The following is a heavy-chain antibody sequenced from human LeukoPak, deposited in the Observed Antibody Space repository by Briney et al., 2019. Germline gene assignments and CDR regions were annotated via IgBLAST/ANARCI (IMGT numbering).Heavy chain of an antibody. D-gene: IGHD2-15*01. CDR2: ISNTGSTI. J-gene: IGHJ4*02. CDR3: ARDRGDCSGGSCYLKYFDY. Sequence: NPGGSLRLSCAPSGYTFSVYYMSWIRQAPGKGLEWVSYISNTGSTIYYADSVKRRYTISRDNAENSLYLQMNSLRAEGTAVDDCARDRGDCSGGSCYLKYFDYWGQGTLVTVSS. CDR1: GYTFSVYY. V-gene: IGHV3-11*01.